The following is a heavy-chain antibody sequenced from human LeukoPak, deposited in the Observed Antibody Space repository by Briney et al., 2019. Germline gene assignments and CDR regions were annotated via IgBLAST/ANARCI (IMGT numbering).Heavy chain of an antibody. CDR1: GYTFTSYY. J-gene: IGHJ4*02. CDR3: ASTGYCSSTSCWWRAY. D-gene: IGHD2-2*01. V-gene: IGHV1-46*01. CDR2: INPSAGST. Sequence: ASVKVSCKASGYTFTSYYMHWVRQAPGQGLEWMGIINPSAGSTSYAQKFQGRVTMTRDTSTSTVYMELSSLRSEDTAVYYCASTGYCSSTSCWWRAYWGQGTLVTVSS.